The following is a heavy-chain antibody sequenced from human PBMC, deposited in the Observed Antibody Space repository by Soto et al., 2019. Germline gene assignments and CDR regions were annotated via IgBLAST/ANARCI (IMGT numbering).Heavy chain of an antibody. CDR3: VRDGWAVAEN. D-gene: IGHD6-19*01. V-gene: IGHV3-74*01. J-gene: IGHJ4*02. CDR1: GFTFSGFW. Sequence: EVQLVESGGGSVQPGGSLRLSCASSGFTFSGFWMHWVRQGPGMGLVWVSGIKSDGTNTAYADSVRGRFTISRDNAKDTLYLQMNSQRAEDTAVYYCVRDGWAVAENWGQGTLVTVSS. CDR2: IKSDGTNT.